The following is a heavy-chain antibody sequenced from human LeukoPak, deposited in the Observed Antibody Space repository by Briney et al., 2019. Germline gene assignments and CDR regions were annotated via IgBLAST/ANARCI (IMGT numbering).Heavy chain of an antibody. Sequence: SETLSLTCAVSGGSLNSINWWTWVRQPPGKGLEWIGEIYHSGSTNYNPSLKSRVTISVDKSKNQFSLKLSSVTAADTAVYYCARAPLRGAGYYGMDVWGQGTTVTVSS. J-gene: IGHJ6*02. D-gene: IGHD3-16*01. CDR1: GGSLNSINW. CDR3: ARAPLRGAGYYGMDV. CDR2: IYHSGST. V-gene: IGHV4-4*02.